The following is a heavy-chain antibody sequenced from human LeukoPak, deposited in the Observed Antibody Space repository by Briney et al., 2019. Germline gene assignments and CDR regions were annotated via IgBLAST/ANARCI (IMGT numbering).Heavy chain of an antibody. CDR3: ARENDTYYYDSSGYYYNWFDP. CDR2: IYTSGST. D-gene: IGHD3-22*01. V-gene: IGHV4-61*02. Sequence: SETLSLTCTVSGGSFSSGSYYWSWIRQPAGKGLEWIGRIYTSGSTNYNPSLKSRVTISVDTSKNQFSLKLSSVTAADTAVYYCARENDTYYYDSSGYYYNWFDPWGQGTLVTVSS. J-gene: IGHJ5*02. CDR1: GGSFSSGSYY.